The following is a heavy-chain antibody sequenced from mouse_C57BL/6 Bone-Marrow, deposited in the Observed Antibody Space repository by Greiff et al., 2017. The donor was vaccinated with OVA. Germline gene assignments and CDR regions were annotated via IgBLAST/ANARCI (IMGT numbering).Heavy chain of an antibody. J-gene: IGHJ4*01. CDR3: ARDYGSRYYAMYD. V-gene: IGHV1-7*01. CDR1: GYTFTSYW. CDR2: INPSSGYT. Sequence: VQLQQSGAELAKPGASVKLSCKASGYTFTSYWMHWVKQRPGQGLEWIGYINPSSGYTKYNQKFKDKATLTADKSSSTDYMQLSSLTYEDSAVYCCARDYGSRYYAMYDWGQGTSVTVSS. D-gene: IGHD1-1*01.